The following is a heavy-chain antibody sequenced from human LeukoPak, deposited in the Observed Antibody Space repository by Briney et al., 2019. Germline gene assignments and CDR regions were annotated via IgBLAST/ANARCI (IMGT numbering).Heavy chain of an antibody. V-gene: IGHV3-23*01. CDR1: GFTFSSYA. CDR3: AKGRGQDYYYYMDV. CDR2: ISGSGGST. J-gene: IGHJ6*03. Sequence: GGSLRLSCAASGFTFSSYAMNWVRQAPGKGLEWVSGISGSGGSTYYADSVKGRFTISRDNSKNTLYLQMNSLRAEDTAVYYCAKGRGQDYYYYMDVWGKGTTVTISS.